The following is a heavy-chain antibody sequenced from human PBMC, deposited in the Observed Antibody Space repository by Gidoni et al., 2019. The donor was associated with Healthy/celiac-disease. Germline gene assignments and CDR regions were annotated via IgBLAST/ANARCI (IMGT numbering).Heavy chain of an antibody. CDR1: GGTFSSYA. CDR2: IIPIFGTA. Sequence: QVQLVQSGAEVKKPGSSVKVSCKASGGTFSSYAISWVRQAPGQGLEWMGGIIPIFGTANYAQKFQGRVTITADESTSTAYMELSSLRSEDTAVYYCARDGKGDYYDSSGRGGDAFDIWGQGTMVTVSS. CDR3: ARDGKGDYYDSSGRGGDAFDI. D-gene: IGHD3-22*01. J-gene: IGHJ3*02. V-gene: IGHV1-69*01.